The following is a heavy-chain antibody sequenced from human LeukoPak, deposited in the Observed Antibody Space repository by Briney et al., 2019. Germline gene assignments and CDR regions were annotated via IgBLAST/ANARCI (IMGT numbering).Heavy chain of an antibody. CDR1: GFTFSSYW. D-gene: IGHD3-10*01. Sequence: GGSLRLSCAASGFTFSSYWMGWVRHDPGKGRVWVSRINSDESSTNYADSVKGRFTISRDNPKNTLYLQMNSLRAEDTAVYYCARDKSGTFDYWGQGTLVTVSS. CDR3: ARDKSGTFDY. CDR2: INSDESST. J-gene: IGHJ4*02. V-gene: IGHV3-74*01.